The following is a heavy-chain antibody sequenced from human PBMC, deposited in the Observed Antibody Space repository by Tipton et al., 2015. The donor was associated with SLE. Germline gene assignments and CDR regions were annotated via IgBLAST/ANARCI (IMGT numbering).Heavy chain of an antibody. CDR2: IYYSGST. J-gene: IGHJ4*02. V-gene: IGHV4-61*01. CDR1: GGSVSSGSYY. Sequence: TLSLTCTVSGGSVSSGSYYWSWIRQPPGKGLEWIGYIYYSGSTNYNPSLKSRVTISVDTSKNQFSLKLSSVTAADTAVYYCVRGGRGYGDYELDYWGQGTLVTVSS. D-gene: IGHD4-17*01. CDR3: VRGGRGYGDYELDY.